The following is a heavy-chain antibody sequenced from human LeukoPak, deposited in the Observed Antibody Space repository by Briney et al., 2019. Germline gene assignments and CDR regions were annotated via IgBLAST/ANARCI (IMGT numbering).Heavy chain of an antibody. V-gene: IGHV3-23*01. CDR3: ARGGVVVVAAKFDP. D-gene: IGHD2-15*01. CDR1: GFTFSSYA. J-gene: IGHJ5*02. CDR2: ISGSVGST. Sequence: PGGSLRLSCAASGFTFSSYAMSWVRQAPGKGLEWVSAISGSVGSTSYAQKFQGRVTMTRDMSTSTVYMELSSLRSADTAVYYCARGGVVVVAAKFDPWGQGTLVTVSS.